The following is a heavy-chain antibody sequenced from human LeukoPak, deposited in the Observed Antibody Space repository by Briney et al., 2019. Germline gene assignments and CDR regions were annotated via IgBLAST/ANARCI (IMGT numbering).Heavy chain of an antibody. CDR2: ISYDGSNK. CDR3: VRDLLGYYGMDV. V-gene: IGHV3-30*19. D-gene: IGHD2-15*01. Sequence: GGSLRLSYVGSGFTFSTYWMAWVRQAPGKGLEWVAVISYDGSNKYYADSVKGRFTISRDNSKNTLYLQMNSLRAEDTAVYYCVRDLLGYYGMDVWGQGTTVTVSS. CDR1: GFTFSTYW. J-gene: IGHJ6*02.